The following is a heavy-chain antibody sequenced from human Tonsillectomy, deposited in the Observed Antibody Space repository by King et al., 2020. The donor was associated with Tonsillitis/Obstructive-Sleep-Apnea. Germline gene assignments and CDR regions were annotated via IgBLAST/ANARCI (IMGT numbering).Heavy chain of an antibody. D-gene: IGHD2-2*01. CDR3: ARVHARSIYIPDYYYCGMDV. J-gene: IGHJ6*02. Sequence: QVQLVESGGGVVQPGRSLRLSCAASGFTFSSYGMHWVRQAPGKGLEWVAIIWSDGSKKYYADSVKGRFTISRDNSKNTLYLQMNSLRAEDTAVYFCARVHARSIYIPDYYYCGMDVWGQGTTVTVSS. CDR1: GFTFSSYG. V-gene: IGHV3-33*01. CDR2: IWSDGSKK.